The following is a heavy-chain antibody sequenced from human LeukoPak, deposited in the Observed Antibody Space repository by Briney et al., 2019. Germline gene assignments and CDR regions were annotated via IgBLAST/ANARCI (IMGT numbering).Heavy chain of an antibody. Sequence: ASVKASCKASGYIFITYYIHWVRQAPGQGLEWMGIINPDGGRTSYAQKFQGRVTMTRDTSTSTVYMELSSLRSEDTAVYYCARDPYYDKSGSGDYYYYMDVWGEGTTVTVSS. V-gene: IGHV1-46*01. D-gene: IGHD3-22*01. CDR2: INPDGGRT. CDR3: ARDPYYDKSGSGDYYYYMDV. J-gene: IGHJ6*03. CDR1: GYIFITYY.